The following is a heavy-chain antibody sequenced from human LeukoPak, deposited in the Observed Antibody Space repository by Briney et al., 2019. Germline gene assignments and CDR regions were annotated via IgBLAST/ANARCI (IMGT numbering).Heavy chain of an antibody. CDR1: GFTFSNYA. Sequence: GRSPRLSCAASGFTFSNYAMSWVRQAPGKGLEWVSTISGSGVGTYYADSVKGRFTISRDNSKNTLYLQMNSLRAEDTAVYYCAKCSPDSSFFDYWGQGALVTVSS. CDR2: ISGSGVGT. CDR3: AKCSPDSSFFDY. D-gene: IGHD3-10*02. V-gene: IGHV3-23*01. J-gene: IGHJ4*02.